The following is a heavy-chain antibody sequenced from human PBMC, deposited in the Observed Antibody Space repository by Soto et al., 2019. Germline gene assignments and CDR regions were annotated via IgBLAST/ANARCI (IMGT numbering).Heavy chain of an antibody. V-gene: IGHV4-59*01. CDR2: IYYSGST. CDR1: GGSISSYY. J-gene: IGHJ6*02. D-gene: IGHD3-22*01. Sequence: SETLSLTCPVSGGSISSYYWSWIRQPPGKGLEWIGYIYYSGSTNYNPSLKSRVTISVDTSKNQFSLKLSSVTAADTAVYYCARMYYYDSSGVYYGMDVWGQGTTVTVSS. CDR3: ARMYYYDSSGVYYGMDV.